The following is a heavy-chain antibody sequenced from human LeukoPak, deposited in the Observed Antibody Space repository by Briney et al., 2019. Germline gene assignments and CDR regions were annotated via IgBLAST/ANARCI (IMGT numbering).Heavy chain of an antibody. D-gene: IGHD6-13*01. V-gene: IGHV3-33*06. CDR3: AKPLSLTAGWHCES. CDR2: IWSDGSAK. J-gene: IGHJ4*02. CDR1: GFTFGAYA. Sequence: GGSPRLSCAASGFTFGAYAVHWVRRAPGKGLEWVAVIWSDGSAKYYADSVKGRFTISRDNSKNTLYLQMNSLRAEDTAIYYCAKPLSLTAGWHCESWGQGTLVTVSS.